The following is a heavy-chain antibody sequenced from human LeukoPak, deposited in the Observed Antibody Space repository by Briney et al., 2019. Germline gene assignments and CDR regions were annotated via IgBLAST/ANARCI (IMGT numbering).Heavy chain of an antibody. J-gene: IGHJ6*03. D-gene: IGHD6-13*01. Sequence: GASVKVSCKASGYTFTSYAMNWVRQAPGQGLEWMGWINTNTGNPTYAQGFTGRFVFSLDTSVSTAYLQISSLKAEDTAVYYCARGHHSSSWYYPYYYYYMDVWGKGTTVTVSS. CDR2: INTNTGNP. CDR3: ARGHHSSSWYYPYYYYYMDV. V-gene: IGHV7-4-1*02. CDR1: GYTFTSYA.